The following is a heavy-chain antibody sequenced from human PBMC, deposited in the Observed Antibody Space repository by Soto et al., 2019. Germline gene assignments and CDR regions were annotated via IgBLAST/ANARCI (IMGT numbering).Heavy chain of an antibody. Sequence: QTLSLTCAISGDSVSSNSAAWNWIRQSPSRGLEWLGRTYYRSKWYSNDAVSVKSRITINPDTSKNQFSLQLNSVTPEDTAVDYRARIHSSSSSEMDVWGQGTTVNVSS. CDR2: TYYRSKWYS. D-gene: IGHD6-6*01. CDR3: ARIHSSSSSEMDV. J-gene: IGHJ6*02. CDR1: GDSVSSNSAA. V-gene: IGHV6-1*01.